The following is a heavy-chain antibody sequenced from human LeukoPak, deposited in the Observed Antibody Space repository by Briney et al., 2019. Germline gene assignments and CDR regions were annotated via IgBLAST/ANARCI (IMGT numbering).Heavy chain of an antibody. D-gene: IGHD2-15*01. J-gene: IGHJ4*02. CDR1: GFTFSNYN. Sequence: GGSLRLSCTASGFTFSNYNMNWVRQAPGKGLEWVSSINDGSNYINYADSVKGRFTISRDNAQNSLYLQMNSLRAEDTAVYHCVRDTWVGYWGQGTLVTVSS. CDR3: VRDTWVGY. V-gene: IGHV3-21*01. CDR2: INDGSNYI.